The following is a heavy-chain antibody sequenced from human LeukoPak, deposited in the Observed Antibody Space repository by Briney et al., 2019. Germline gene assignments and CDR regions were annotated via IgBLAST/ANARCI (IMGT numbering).Heavy chain of an antibody. CDR2: IYTGGDT. J-gene: IGHJ4*02. CDR1: GLIVSRNY. V-gene: IGHV3-53*01. CDR3: ARDRRYSSSWYFWN. Sequence: PGGSLRLSCGVSGLIVSRNYMSWVRQAPGKGLEWVSIIYTGGDTYYADSVKGRFTISRDNSNNTLYLQMNSLRAEDTGMYYCARDRRYSSSWYFWNWGQGTLVTVSS. D-gene: IGHD6-13*01.